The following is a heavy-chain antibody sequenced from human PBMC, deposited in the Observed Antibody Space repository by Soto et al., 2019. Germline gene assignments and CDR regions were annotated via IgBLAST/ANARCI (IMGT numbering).Heavy chain of an antibody. Sequence: GKGLEWIGYIYYAGTTTYNPSLKNRVTISLDTPKNHFSLKMDSVTAADTAVYYCARLGGFYQVLESWGQGVLVPVSS. V-gene: IGHV4-59*08. D-gene: IGHD3-22*01. CDR2: IYYAGTT. J-gene: IGHJ5*02. CDR3: ARLGGFYQVLES.